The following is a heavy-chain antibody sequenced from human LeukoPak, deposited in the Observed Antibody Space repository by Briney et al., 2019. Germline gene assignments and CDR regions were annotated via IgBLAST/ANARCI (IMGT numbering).Heavy chain of an antibody. CDR1: GYTFTGYY. D-gene: IGHD4-17*01. CDR2: INPNSGGT. CDR3: ARLTTATGYFDY. Sequence: ASVKVSCKASGYTFTGYYMHWVRQAPGQGLEWMGWINPNSGGTNYAQKFQGRVTMNRDTSISTAYMELSRLRSDDTAVYYCARLTTATGYFDYWGQGTLLTVSS. V-gene: IGHV1-2*02. J-gene: IGHJ4*02.